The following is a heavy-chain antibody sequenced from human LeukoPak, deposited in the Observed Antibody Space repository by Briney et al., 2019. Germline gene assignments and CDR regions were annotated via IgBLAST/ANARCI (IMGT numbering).Heavy chain of an antibody. V-gene: IGHV3-74*01. CDR1: GFTFSSYW. CDR2: INSDGSST. CDR3: VSRAHYGDYGISIDY. J-gene: IGHJ4*02. Sequence: GGSLRLSCAASGFTFSSYWMHWVRQAPGKGLVWVSRINSDGSSTSYADSVKGRFTISRDNAKNTLYLQMNSLRAEDTAVYYCVSRAHYGDYGISIDYWGQGTLVTVSS. D-gene: IGHD4-17*01.